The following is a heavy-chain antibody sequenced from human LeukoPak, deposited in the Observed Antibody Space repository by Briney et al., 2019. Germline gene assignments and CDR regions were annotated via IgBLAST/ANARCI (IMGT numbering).Heavy chain of an antibody. D-gene: IGHD3-22*01. Sequence: ASVKVSCKASGYTFTSYYMHWVRQAPGQGLEWMGIINPSGGSTSYAQKFQGRVTMTRDTSTSTVYMELSSLRSEDTAVYYCARGSRSTSSGPDSDAFDIWGQGTMVTVSS. CDR3: ARGSRSTSSGPDSDAFDI. V-gene: IGHV1-46*01. CDR2: INPSGGST. CDR1: GYTFTSYY. J-gene: IGHJ3*02.